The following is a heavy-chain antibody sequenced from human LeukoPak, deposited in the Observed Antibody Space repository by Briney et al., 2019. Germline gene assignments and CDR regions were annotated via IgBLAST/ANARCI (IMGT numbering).Heavy chain of an antibody. CDR3: ARGLYYYDSSGYTTFGDY. CDR1: GYTFTSYD. D-gene: IGHD3-22*01. J-gene: IGHJ4*02. CDR2: MNPNSGNT. Sequence: ASVKVSCKASGYTFTSYDINWVRQATEQGLEWMGRMNPNSGNTGYAQKFQGRVTMTRNTSISTAYMELSSLRSEDTAVYYCARGLYYYDSSGYTTFGDYWGQGTLVTVSS. V-gene: IGHV1-8*01.